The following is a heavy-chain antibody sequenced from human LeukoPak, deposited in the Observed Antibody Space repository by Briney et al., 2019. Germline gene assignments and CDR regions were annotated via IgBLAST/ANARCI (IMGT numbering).Heavy chain of an antibody. Sequence: GGSQRLSCAASGFTFSSYWMSWVRQAPGKGLEWVANIKQDGSAKYYVDSVKGRFTISRDNAKNSLYLQMNSLRAEDTALYHCARDRSYGSFDYWGQGTLVTVSS. D-gene: IGHD5-18*01. V-gene: IGHV3-7*03. CDR1: GFTFSSYW. J-gene: IGHJ4*02. CDR3: ARDRSYGSFDY. CDR2: IKQDGSAK.